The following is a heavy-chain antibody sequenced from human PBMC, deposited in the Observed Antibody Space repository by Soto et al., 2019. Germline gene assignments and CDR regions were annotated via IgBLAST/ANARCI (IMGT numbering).Heavy chain of an antibody. CDR1: RFTFNTFA. D-gene: IGHD3-3*02. Sequence: GGSLRLSCVTSRFTFNTFAMSWVRQAPGEGLEWVSAINAGGGNTHYADSVKGRFTISRDNSKNTLYLQMDSLRAEDTAVYYCANQTYSHLWPGHYYYFDFWGQGTLVTVSS. V-gene: IGHV3-23*01. J-gene: IGHJ4*02. CDR2: INAGGGNT. CDR3: ANQTYSHLWPGHYYYFDF.